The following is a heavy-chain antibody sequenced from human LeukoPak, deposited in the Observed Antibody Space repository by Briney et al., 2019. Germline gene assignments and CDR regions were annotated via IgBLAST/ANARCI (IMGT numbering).Heavy chain of an antibody. D-gene: IGHD3-22*01. V-gene: IGHV3-21*01. Sequence: GGSLRLSCAASGFTFSSYSMNWVRQAPGKGQEWVSSISSSSSYIYYADSVKGRFTISRDNAKNSLYLQMNSLRAEDTAVYYCARVSPDYYDSSGYVDIWGQGTMVTVSS. CDR1: GFTFSSYS. CDR2: ISSSSSYI. J-gene: IGHJ3*02. CDR3: ARVSPDYYDSSGYVDI.